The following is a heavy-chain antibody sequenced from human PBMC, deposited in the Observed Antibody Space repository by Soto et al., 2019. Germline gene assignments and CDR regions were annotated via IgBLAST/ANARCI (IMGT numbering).Heavy chain of an antibody. J-gene: IGHJ6*03. CDR3: ARVIPDFGLGSYYYYYMDV. CDR1: GFTVSSNY. Sequence: GGSLRLSCAASGFTVSSNYMSWVRQAPGKGLEWVSVIYSGGSTYYADSVKGRFTISRHNSKNTLYLQMNSLRAEDTAVYYCARVIPDFGLGSYYYYYMDVWGKGTTVTVSS. D-gene: IGHD3-10*01. CDR2: IYSGGST. V-gene: IGHV3-53*04.